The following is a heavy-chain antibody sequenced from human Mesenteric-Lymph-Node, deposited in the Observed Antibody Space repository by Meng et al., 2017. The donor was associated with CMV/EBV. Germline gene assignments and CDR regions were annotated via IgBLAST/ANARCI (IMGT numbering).Heavy chain of an antibody. CDR2: INQDGGEK. D-gene: IGHD2-21*01. CDR1: GFTFSNYY. J-gene: IGHJ3*01. Sequence: GESLKISCVASGFTFSNYYMTWARQIPGKGLEWVANINQDGGEKYYADSVKGRFSIFRDYAKNSLYLQMNSLRAEDTAVYYCAAYIKDAFDLWGQGTMVTVSS. V-gene: IGHV3-7*01. CDR3: AAYIKDAFDL.